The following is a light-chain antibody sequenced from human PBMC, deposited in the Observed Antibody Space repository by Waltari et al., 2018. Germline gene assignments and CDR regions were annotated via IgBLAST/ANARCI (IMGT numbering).Light chain of an antibody. CDR3: SSYGGSNNIL. J-gene: IGLJ2*01. V-gene: IGLV2-8*01. Sequence: QSALTQPPSASGSPGQSVTISCTGTNSDVGAYNFVSWYQQHPGKAPKLMIYDVTKRPSGVPDRFSGSQSGNTASLTVSWLQAEDEADYYCSSYGGSNNILFGGGTKVTVL. CDR2: DVT. CDR1: NSDVGAYNF.